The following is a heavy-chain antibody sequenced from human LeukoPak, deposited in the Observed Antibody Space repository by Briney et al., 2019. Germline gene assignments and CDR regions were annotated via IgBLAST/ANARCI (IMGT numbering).Heavy chain of an antibody. CDR1: GYTFTSYG. Sequence: ASVKVSCKAAGYTFTSYGISWVRHAPGQGLEWMGWISAYNGNTNYAQKLQGRVTMTTDTSTSTAYIELRSLRSDDTAVYYCARDGFGRWYFDLWGRGTLVTVSS. CDR3: ARDGFGRWYFDL. CDR2: ISAYNGNT. D-gene: IGHD2-15*01. V-gene: IGHV1-18*01. J-gene: IGHJ2*01.